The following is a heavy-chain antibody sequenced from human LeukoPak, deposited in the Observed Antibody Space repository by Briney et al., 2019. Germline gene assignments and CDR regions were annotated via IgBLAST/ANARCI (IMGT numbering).Heavy chain of an antibody. CDR1: GFTFSSYS. D-gene: IGHD6-13*01. Sequence: KPGGSLRLSCAASGFTFSSYSMNWVRQAPGKGLEWVSSISSSSSYIYYADSVKGRFTISRDNSKNTLYLQMNSLRAEDTAVYYCAKGGRSSSWYDYYYYMDVWGKGTTVTVSS. V-gene: IGHV3-21*04. CDR2: ISSSSSYI. J-gene: IGHJ6*03. CDR3: AKGGRSSSWYDYYYYMDV.